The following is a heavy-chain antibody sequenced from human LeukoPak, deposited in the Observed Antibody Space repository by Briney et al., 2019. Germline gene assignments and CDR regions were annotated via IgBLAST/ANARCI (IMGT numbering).Heavy chain of an antibody. D-gene: IGHD3-3*01. CDR2: ISWNSGSI. CDR1: GFTFDNYA. V-gene: IGHV3-9*01. CDR3: AKDLTLEWLSLAS. Sequence: PGGSLRLSCAASGFTFDNYAMHWVRQAPGKGLEWVSGISWNSGSIGYADSVKGRFTISRDNAKNSLYLQMNSLRAEDTALYSCAKDLTLEWLSLASWGQGTLVTVSS. J-gene: IGHJ5*02.